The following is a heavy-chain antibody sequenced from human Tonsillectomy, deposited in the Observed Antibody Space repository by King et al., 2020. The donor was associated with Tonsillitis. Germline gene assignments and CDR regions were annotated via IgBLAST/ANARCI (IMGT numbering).Heavy chain of an antibody. D-gene: IGHD5-18*01. CDR3: ARRYIYGDTDAFDF. J-gene: IGHJ3*01. CDR1: GFTFSSYW. Sequence: EVQLVESGGGLVQPGGSLRLSCAASGFTFSSYWMHWVRQAPGKGLVWVSRINSDGSSTSYADSVKGRFTISRDNAKNKLYLQMNSLRAEDTAVYYCARRYIYGDTDAFDFWGQGTMVTVSS. V-gene: IGHV3-74*01. CDR2: INSDGSST.